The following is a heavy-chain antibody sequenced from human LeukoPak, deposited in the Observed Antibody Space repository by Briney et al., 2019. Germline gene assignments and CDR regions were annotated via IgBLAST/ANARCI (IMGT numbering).Heavy chain of an antibody. Sequence: PGGSLRLSCAASGFTFSDYYMSWIRQAPGKGLEWISYISSSDSPRFYADSVKGRFTISRDNAKNSLYLQMNSLRAEDTAVYYCASEGFLEWFLDYWGQGTLVTVSS. CDR2: ISSSDSPR. CDR1: GFTFSDYY. D-gene: IGHD3-3*01. V-gene: IGHV3-11*04. J-gene: IGHJ4*02. CDR3: ASEGFLEWFLDY.